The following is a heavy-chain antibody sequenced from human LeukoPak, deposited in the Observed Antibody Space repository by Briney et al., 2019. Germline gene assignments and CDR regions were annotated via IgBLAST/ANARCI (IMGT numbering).Heavy chain of an antibody. D-gene: IGHD3-10*01. V-gene: IGHV1-18*01. CDR1: GGTFSSYT. CDR2: ISAYNGNT. J-gene: IGHJ6*03. Sequence: ASVKVSCKASGGTFSSYTISWVRQAPGQGLEWMGWISAYNGNTNYAQKLQGRVTMTTDTSTSTAYMELRSLRSDDTAVYYCARAAATMVRGVPLNYYYMDVWGKGTTVTVSS. CDR3: ARAAATMVRGVPLNYYYMDV.